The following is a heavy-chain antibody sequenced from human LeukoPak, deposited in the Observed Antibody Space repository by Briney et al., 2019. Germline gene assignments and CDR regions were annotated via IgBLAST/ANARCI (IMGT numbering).Heavy chain of an antibody. J-gene: IGHJ4*02. V-gene: IGHV1-18*01. CDR1: GYTFTSYG. CDR2: ISGYNVNK. D-gene: IGHD3-22*01. Sequence: GASVKVSCTASGYTFTSYGISWVRQAPGQGLEWMGWISGYNVNKNYAQKLLGRVTMTTDTSTSTAYMELRSLRSDDTALYYCVRDRGDPKYYYDTSGYSQADYWGQGTLVTDSS. CDR3: VRDRGDPKYYYDTSGYSQADY.